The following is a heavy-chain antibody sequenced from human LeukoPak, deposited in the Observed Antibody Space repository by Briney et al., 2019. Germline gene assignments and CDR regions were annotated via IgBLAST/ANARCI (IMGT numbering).Heavy chain of an antibody. J-gene: IGHJ5*02. CDR1: GYTFTNYY. CDR3: ARGDGEAASLWENWFDP. Sequence: GASVKVSCKASGYTFTNYYIHWGRQAPGQGLEWMGIINPSGGRTSYAQKFQGRVTMTRDMSTSTVYMELSSLRSEDTAVYYCARGDGEAASLWENWFDPWGQGTLVTVSS. CDR2: INPSGGRT. V-gene: IGHV1-46*01. D-gene: IGHD6-13*01.